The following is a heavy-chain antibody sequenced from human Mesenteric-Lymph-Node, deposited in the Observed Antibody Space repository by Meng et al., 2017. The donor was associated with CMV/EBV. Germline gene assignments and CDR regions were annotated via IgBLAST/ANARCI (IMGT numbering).Heavy chain of an antibody. V-gene: IGHV3-23*01. D-gene: IGHD3-10*01. CDR3: AKDGRISMVRGVIITGGYFDY. J-gene: IGHJ4*02. CDR1: GFTFNNYA. CDR2: ISVSGGST. Sequence: GESLKISCVASGFTFNNYAMSWVRQAPGKGLEWVSGISVSGGSTYYADSVKGRFTISRDNSKNTLYLQMNSLRAEDTAVYYCAKDGRISMVRGVIITGGYFDYWGQGSLVTVSS.